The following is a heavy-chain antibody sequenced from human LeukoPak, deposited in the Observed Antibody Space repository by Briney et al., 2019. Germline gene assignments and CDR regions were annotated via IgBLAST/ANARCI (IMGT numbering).Heavy chain of an antibody. V-gene: IGHV4-39*01. D-gene: IGHD5-24*01. J-gene: IGHJ4*02. CDR3: ARAVEMSTIHPGFDL. CDR1: SASISSSRYY. Sequence: SETPSLTCTVSSASISSSRYYWGWIRQSPGKGLEWLGSIYYSWSTYYNPSLKSRVTISVDTSKNQVSLNLTSVTAADTAVYYCARAVEMSTIHPGFDLWGQGALVTVSS. CDR2: IYYSWST.